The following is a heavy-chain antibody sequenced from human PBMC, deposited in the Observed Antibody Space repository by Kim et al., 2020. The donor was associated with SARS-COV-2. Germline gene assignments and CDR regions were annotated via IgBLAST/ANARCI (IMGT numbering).Heavy chain of an antibody. CDR3: AKGDIVVVPAAIDYYYGMDV. CDR1: GFTFSSYA. CDR2: ISGSGGST. D-gene: IGHD2-2*01. V-gene: IGHV3-23*01. Sequence: GGSLRLSCAASGFTFSSYAMSWVRQAPGKGLEWVSAISGSGGSTYYADSVKGRFTISRDNSKNTLYLQMNSLRAEDTAVYYCAKGDIVVVPAAIDYYYGMDVWGQGTTVTVSS. J-gene: IGHJ6*02.